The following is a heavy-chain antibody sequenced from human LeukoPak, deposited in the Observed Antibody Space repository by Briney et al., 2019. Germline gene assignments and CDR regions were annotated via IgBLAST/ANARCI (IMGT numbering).Heavy chain of an antibody. CDR3: ARSPLIRGVIMGPDY. Sequence: PSETLSLTCTVSGGSISSYYWSWIRQPPGKGLEWIGYIYYSGSTNYNPSLKSRVTISVDTSKNQFSLKLSSVTAADTAVYYCARSPLIRGVIMGPDYWGQGTLVTVSS. D-gene: IGHD3-10*01. V-gene: IGHV4-59*12. CDR1: GGSISSYY. CDR2: IYYSGST. J-gene: IGHJ4*02.